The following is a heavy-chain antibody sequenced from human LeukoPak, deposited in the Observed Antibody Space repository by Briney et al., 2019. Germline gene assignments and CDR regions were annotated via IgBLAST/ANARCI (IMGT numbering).Heavy chain of an antibody. CDR3: ARDQWGSGSSPKDAFDI. CDR2: ISYDGSNK. D-gene: IGHD1-26*01. J-gene: IGHJ3*02. V-gene: IGHV3-30-3*01. Sequence: GGSLRLSCAASGFTFSSYAMDWVRQAPGNGLEWVAVISYDGSNKYYADSVKGRFTISRDNSKNTLYLQMNSLRAEDTAVYYCARDQWGSGSSPKDAFDIWGQGTMVTVSS. CDR1: GFTFSSYA.